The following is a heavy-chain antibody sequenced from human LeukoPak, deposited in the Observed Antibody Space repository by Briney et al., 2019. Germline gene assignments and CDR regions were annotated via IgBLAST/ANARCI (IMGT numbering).Heavy chain of an antibody. CDR3: TRTAQYTCFDP. J-gene: IGHJ5*02. CDR1: GFTFSSYS. D-gene: IGHD1-7*01. V-gene: IGHV3-23*01. CDR2: ISGSGGTT. Sequence: GGSLRLSCAASGFTFSSYSMSWVRQAPGKGLEWVSAISGSGGTTIYADSVKGRFTISRGNSKNTLYLQMDSLRAEDTAIYYVTRTAQYTCFDPWGQGTLVTVSS.